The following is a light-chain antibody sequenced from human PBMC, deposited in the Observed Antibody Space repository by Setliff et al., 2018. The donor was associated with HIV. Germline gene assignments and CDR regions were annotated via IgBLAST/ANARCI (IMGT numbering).Light chain of an antibody. Sequence: QSVLTQPPSVSGAPGQRVTISCTGSSSNIGADYDVHWYQQLPGTAPKLLIYGNSNRPSRVPHRFSGFKSGTSASLAITGLQAEDEADYYCQSYDSSLSGYVFGTGTKVTVL. CDR2: GNS. V-gene: IGLV1-40*01. CDR3: QSYDSSLSGYV. J-gene: IGLJ1*01. CDR1: SSNIGADYD.